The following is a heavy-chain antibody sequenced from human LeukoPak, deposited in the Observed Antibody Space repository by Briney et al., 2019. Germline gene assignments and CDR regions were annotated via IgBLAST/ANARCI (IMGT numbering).Heavy chain of an antibody. CDR1: GGSISSGGYY. D-gene: IGHD3-22*01. CDR2: IYYSGST. V-gene: IGHV4-31*03. CDR3: ARAFFSCYSDSSGFGY. J-gene: IGHJ4*02. Sequence: PSQTLSLTCTVSGGSISSGGYYWSWIRQHPGKGLEWIGYIYYSGSTYYNPSLKSRVTISVDTSKNQFSLKLSSVTAADTAVYYCARAFFSCYSDSSGFGYWGPGTLVTVSS.